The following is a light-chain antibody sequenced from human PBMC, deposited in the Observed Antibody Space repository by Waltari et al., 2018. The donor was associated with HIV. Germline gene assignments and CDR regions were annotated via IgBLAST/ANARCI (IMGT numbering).Light chain of an antibody. V-gene: IGKV4-1*01. CDR2: WAS. J-gene: IGKJ3*01. CDR1: QSVLVRSRKRDDNY. Sequence: DIVTTQSPDSLALSLGERATINCKSSQSVLVRSRKRDDNYIAWYKHKPGQPPKRLFDWASTRESGVPDRFSASGSVTDFTLTISCLQAEDVAVYYCHQYYVPPFTFGPGTRVDLK. CDR3: HQYYVPPFT.